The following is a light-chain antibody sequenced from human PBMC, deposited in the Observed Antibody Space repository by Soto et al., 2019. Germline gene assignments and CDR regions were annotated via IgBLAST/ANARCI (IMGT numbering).Light chain of an antibody. CDR3: AVWDNSMTAWV. CDR1: SSNIGAGYD. Sequence: QSVLTQPPSVSGAPGQRVTISCTGSSSNIGAGYDVHWYQQLPGTAPKLLIFRDGQRPSGVPARFFGSKSDTSASLAITGLRSEDEAHYYCAVWDNSMTAWVFGGGTQLTVL. V-gene: IGLV1-40*01. CDR2: RDG. J-gene: IGLJ3*02.